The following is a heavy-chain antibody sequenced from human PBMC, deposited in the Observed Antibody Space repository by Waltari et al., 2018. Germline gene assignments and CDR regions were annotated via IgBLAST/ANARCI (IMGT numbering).Heavy chain of an antibody. CDR1: GYSISSGYY. V-gene: IGHV4-38-2*01. CDR2: LYHSGST. D-gene: IGHD3-3*01. CDR3: ARHGTRITMTSSFHY. J-gene: IGHJ4*02. Sequence: QVQLQESGPGLVKPSETLSLTCVVPGYSISSGYYWGWIRQHPGKGLERIGSLYHSGSTYYNPSLKSRVTMSIDTSRNQFSLKLTSVTAADTAVYYCARHGTRITMTSSFHYWGQGTLVTVSS.